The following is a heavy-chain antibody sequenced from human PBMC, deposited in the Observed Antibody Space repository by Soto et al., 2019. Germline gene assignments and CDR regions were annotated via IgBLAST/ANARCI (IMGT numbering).Heavy chain of an antibody. D-gene: IGHD3-22*01. Sequence: QVQLQQWGAGLLKPSETLSLTCAVYGGSFSGYYWSWIRQPPGKGLEWIGEINHSGSTNYNPSLKSRVTISVDTSKNQFSLKLSSVTAADTAVYYCARGRRDTMIVVVIKDNWFDPWGQGTLVTVSS. V-gene: IGHV4-34*01. CDR2: INHSGST. CDR3: ARGRRDTMIVVVIKDNWFDP. J-gene: IGHJ5*02. CDR1: GGSFSGYY.